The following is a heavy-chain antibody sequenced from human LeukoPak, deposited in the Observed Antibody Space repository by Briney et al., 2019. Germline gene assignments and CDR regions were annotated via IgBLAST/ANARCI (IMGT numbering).Heavy chain of an antibody. CDR2: IYSSGNT. D-gene: IGHD5-24*01. Sequence: PSETLSLTCTVSGGSISGYYWSWIRQPAGRGLEWIGRIYSSGNTNYNPSLRSRITMSVESSKKKFSLKLNSVTAADTAVYYCARHAMATANQHFDHWGQGTLVTVSS. J-gene: IGHJ4*02. CDR1: GGSISGYY. CDR3: ARHAMATANQHFDH. V-gene: IGHV4-4*07.